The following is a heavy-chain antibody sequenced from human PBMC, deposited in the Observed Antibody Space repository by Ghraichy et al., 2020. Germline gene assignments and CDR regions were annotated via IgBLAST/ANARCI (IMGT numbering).Heavy chain of an antibody. Sequence: LSLTCAASGFTFSAFNMIWVRQAPGKGLEWVSFIDTSGDYITYADSVKGRFTISRDNAKNSLFLQMNSLRSEDTAVYYCTRDMTTVIRAFDIWGQGTMVTVSS. CDR3: TRDMTTVIRAFDI. CDR1: GFTFSAFN. CDR2: IDTSGDYI. J-gene: IGHJ3*02. V-gene: IGHV3-21*01. D-gene: IGHD4-17*01.